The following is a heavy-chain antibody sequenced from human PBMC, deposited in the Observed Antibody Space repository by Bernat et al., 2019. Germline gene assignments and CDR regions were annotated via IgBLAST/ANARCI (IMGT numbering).Heavy chain of an antibody. CDR3: ARVTFRFSIPYDAFDI. D-gene: IGHD2/OR15-2a*01. V-gene: IGHV4-59*01. CDR1: GGSISSYY. CDR2: IYYSGST. Sequence: QVQLQESGPGLVKPSETLSLTCTVSGGSISSYYWSWIRQPPGKGLEWIGYIYYSGSTNYNPSLKSRVTISVDTSKNQFSLKLSSVTAADTAVYYCARVTFRFSIPYDAFDIWGQGTMVIVSS. J-gene: IGHJ3*02.